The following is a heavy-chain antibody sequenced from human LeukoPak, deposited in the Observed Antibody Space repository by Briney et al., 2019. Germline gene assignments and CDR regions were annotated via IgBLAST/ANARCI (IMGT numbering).Heavy chain of an antibody. D-gene: IGHD2-2*01. CDR3: ARSRGSTSCLDY. V-gene: IGHV3-21*01. CDR2: ISSSSSYI. Sequence: GGSLRLSCAASGFTFSSYSMNWVRQAPGKGLEWVSSISSSSSYIYYADPVKGRFTISRDNAKNSLYLQMNSLRAEDTAVYYCARSRGSTSCLDYWGQGTLVTVSS. CDR1: GFTFSSYS. J-gene: IGHJ4*02.